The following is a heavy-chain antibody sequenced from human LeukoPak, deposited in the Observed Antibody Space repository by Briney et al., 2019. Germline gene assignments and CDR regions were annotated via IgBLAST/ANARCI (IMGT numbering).Heavy chain of an antibody. CDR1: GFTFRSYG. CDR3: ATGNEYYFDH. CDR2: IWYDGSNK. Sequence: GGSLRLSCAASGFTFRSYGMHWVRQAPGKGLEWVSIIWYDGSNKYYADSVGGRFTISRDNSKNTLYLQMNSLRVEDTAVYYCATGNEYYFDHWGQGTLVTVSS. V-gene: IGHV3-33*01. J-gene: IGHJ4*02. D-gene: IGHD1-14*01.